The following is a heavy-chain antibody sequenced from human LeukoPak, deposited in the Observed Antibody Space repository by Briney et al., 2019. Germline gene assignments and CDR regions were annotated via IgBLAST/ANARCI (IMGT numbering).Heavy chain of an antibody. D-gene: IGHD4-17*01. CDR1: GFTFSSYA. CDR3: AKHLTTVTYHYFDY. Sequence: GGSLRLSCAASGFTFSSYAMSWVRQAPGKGLEWVSAISGSGGSTYYADSVKGRFTISGDTSKNTLYLQMNSLRAEDTAVYYCAKHLTTVTYHYFDYWGQGTLVTVSS. J-gene: IGHJ4*02. V-gene: IGHV3-23*01. CDR2: ISGSGGST.